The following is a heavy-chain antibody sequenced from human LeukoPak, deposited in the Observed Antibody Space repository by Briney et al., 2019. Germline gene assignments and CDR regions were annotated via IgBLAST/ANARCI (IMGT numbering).Heavy chain of an antibody. Sequence: PGGSLRLSCAASGFTVSSDDMSWVRQAPGKGLECISVIYSGGSTDYADSVKGRLTISRDNSKNTLYLQMNSLRAEDTAVYYCARVVDQGYGEYYPDYWGQGTLVTVSS. CDR1: GFTVSSDD. J-gene: IGHJ4*01. D-gene: IGHD2-15*01. V-gene: IGHV3-53*01. CDR2: IYSGGST. CDR3: ARVVDQGYGEYYPDY.